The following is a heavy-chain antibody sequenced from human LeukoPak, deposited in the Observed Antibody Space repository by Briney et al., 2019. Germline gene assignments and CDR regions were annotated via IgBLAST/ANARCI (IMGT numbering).Heavy chain of an antibody. V-gene: IGHV3-9*01. D-gene: IGHD2-2*01. J-gene: IGHJ4*02. CDR3: AKDYCSSTTCYYNY. CDR1: GFTFDDYA. CDR2: ISWNSGNI. Sequence: QAGGSLRLSRAASGFTFDDYAMHWVRQAPGKGLEWVSGISWNSGNIGYADSVKGRFTISRDNAKNSLFLQMNSLRAEDTALYYCAKDYCSSTTCYYNYWGQGTLVTVSS.